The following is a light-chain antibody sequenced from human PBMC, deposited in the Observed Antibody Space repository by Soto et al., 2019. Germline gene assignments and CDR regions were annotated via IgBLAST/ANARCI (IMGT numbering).Light chain of an antibody. CDR3: SSYTSSSTRV. V-gene: IGLV1-51*01. J-gene: IGLJ3*02. Sequence: QAALTQPPSVSAAPGQKVTIFCSGSSSNIGNYFVSWYQQLPGTAPKLLIYDNYKRPSGIPDRFSGSKSGTSATLGITGLQTGDEADYYCSSYTSSSTRVFGGGTKLTVL. CDR1: SSNIGNYF. CDR2: DNY.